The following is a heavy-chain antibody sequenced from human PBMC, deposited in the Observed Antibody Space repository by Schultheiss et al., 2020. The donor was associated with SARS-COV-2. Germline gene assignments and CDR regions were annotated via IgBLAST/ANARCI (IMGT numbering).Heavy chain of an antibody. CDR2: IYYSGST. V-gene: IGHV4-31*03. CDR1: GGSISSGGYY. D-gene: IGHD1-7*01. Sequence: SETLSLTCTVSGGSISSGGYYWSWIRQHPGKGLEWIGYIYYSGSTYYNPSLKSRVTISVDTSKNQFSLKLSSVTAADTAVYYCARVRNWNYVNWFDPWGQGTLVTVSS. CDR3: ARVRNWNYVNWFDP. J-gene: IGHJ5*02.